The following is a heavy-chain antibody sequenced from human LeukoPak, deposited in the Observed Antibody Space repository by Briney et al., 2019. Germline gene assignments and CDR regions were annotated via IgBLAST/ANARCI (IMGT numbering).Heavy chain of an antibody. Sequence: GGSLRLSCAASGFNFQTYNVNWVRQTPGRGLEWISSISGSSRTIYYADSVKGRFTISRDNAKNSLYLQMNSLRAEDTAVYYCARDPGELPHYYYYMDVWGKGTTVTVSS. J-gene: IGHJ6*03. V-gene: IGHV3-48*04. CDR2: ISGSSRTI. CDR3: ARDPGELPHYYYYMDV. CDR1: GFNFQTYN. D-gene: IGHD1-7*01.